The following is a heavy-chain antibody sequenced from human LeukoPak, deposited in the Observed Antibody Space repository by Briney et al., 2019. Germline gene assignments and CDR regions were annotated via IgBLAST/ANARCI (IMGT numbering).Heavy chain of an antibody. CDR3: AKDLAHYGLGNGFDY. CDR1: GFTFSAYG. Sequence: GGSLRLSCAASGFTFSAYGTHWVRHAPGKGLEWVAVLSYDGSVKYYADSVKGRFTISRDNSKNTLYLQMNSLRAEDTAVYYCAKDLAHYGLGNGFDYWGQGTLVTVSS. J-gene: IGHJ4*02. CDR2: LSYDGSVK. V-gene: IGHV3-30*18. D-gene: IGHD3-10*01.